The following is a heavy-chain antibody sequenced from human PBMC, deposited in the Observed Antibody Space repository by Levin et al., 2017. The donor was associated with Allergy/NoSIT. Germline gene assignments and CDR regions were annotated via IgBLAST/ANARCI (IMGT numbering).Heavy chain of an antibody. V-gene: IGHV4-39*01. CDR3: ARRFAPSSNWDFDY. CDR2: IYYSGST. J-gene: IGHJ4*02. D-gene: IGHD2-2*01. CDR1: GDSIGSRAFY. Sequence: GSLRLSCTVSGDSIGSRAFYWGWIRQPPGKGLEWVASIYYSGSTYYNPSLKSRVTVSVDTSKNQFSLKPNSVTAADTAIYYCARRFAPSSNWDFDYWGPGTLVTVSS.